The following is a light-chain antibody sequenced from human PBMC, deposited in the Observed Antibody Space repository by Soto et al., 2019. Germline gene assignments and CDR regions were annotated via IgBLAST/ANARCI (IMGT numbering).Light chain of an antibody. CDR2: EVT. CDR3: CSYAGSSTWV. J-gene: IGLJ3*02. CDR1: SSDVGNYNF. Sequence: QPVLTQPASVSGSPGQSIAISCTGTSSDVGNYNFVSWYQQHPGKAPKLMISEVTKRPSGVSNRFSGSKSGNTASLTISGLQAEDEADYYCCSYAGSSTWVFGGGTKVTVL. V-gene: IGLV2-23*02.